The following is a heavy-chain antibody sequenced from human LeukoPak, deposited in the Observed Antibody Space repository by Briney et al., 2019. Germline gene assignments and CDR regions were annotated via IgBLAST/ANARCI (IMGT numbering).Heavy chain of an antibody. V-gene: IGHV4-4*07. Sequence: PSETLSLTCIVSGGSISSYYWTWIRQPAGKGLEWIGHIYSSGSTNCNPSLKSRVTMSVDTSKSQVFLNLTSVAAADTAVYFCARGAAVAGTVGYYYYAMDVWGPGATVIVSS. CDR3: ARGAAVAGTVGYYYYAMDV. D-gene: IGHD6-19*01. J-gene: IGHJ6*02. CDR1: GGSISSYY. CDR2: IYSSGST.